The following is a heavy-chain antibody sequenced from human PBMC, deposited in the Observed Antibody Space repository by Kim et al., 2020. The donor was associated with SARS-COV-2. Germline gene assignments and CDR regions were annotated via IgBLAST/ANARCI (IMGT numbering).Heavy chain of an antibody. V-gene: IGHV4-61*01. CDR3: ARGIRGGSGSYYKR. CDR1: GGSVSSGSYY. J-gene: IGHJ4*02. Sequence: SETLSLTCTVSGGSVSSGSYYWSWIRQPPGKGLEWIGYIYYSGSTNYNPSLKSRVTISVDTSKNQFSLKLSSVTAADTAVYYCARGIRGGSGSYYKRWGQGTLVTVSS. D-gene: IGHD3-10*01. CDR2: IYYSGST.